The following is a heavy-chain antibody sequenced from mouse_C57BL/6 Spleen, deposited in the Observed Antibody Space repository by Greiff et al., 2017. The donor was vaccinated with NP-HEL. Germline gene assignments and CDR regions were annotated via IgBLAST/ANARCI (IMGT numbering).Heavy chain of an antibody. V-gene: IGHV3-6*01. CDR1: GYSFTSGYY. Sequence: EVQLQESGPGLVKPSPSLSLTCSVSGYSFTSGYYWNWIRQFPGNNLEWMGYISYDGSNNYNPSLKNRISITRDTSTTQFFLKLNSVTTEDTATYYCARNWDYWGQGTTLTVSS. CDR2: ISYDGSN. J-gene: IGHJ2*01. D-gene: IGHD4-1*01. CDR3: ARNWDY.